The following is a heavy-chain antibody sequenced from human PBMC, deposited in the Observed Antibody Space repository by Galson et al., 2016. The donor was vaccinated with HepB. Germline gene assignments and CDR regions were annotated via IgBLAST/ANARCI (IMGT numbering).Heavy chain of an antibody. CDR1: GGSITSGRQY. D-gene: IGHD4-11*01. J-gene: IGHJ5*01. Sequence: TLSLTCTVSGGSITSGRQYWSWIRQHPAKGLEWIGHIYYGGATYYNPSLKSRLSISIDKSATQFFLNLTSVTAADTAVYYCAKDGPDYNSRLDPWGQGILVTVSS. CDR2: IYYGGAT. CDR3: AKDGPDYNSRLDP. V-gene: IGHV4-31*03.